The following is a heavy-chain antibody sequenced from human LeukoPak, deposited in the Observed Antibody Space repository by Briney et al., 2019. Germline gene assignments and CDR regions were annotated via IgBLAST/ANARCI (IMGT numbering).Heavy chain of an antibody. CDR1: GFTFSTSW. CDR2: ITQEESER. CDR3: ARGGGDS. V-gene: IGHV3-7*01. Sequence: GGSLRLSCAASGFTFSTSWMNWVRQAPGKGLEWVAMITQEESERYHVDSVKGRFIISRDNVKSSLYLQTNSLRAEDTAVYYCARGGGDSWGQGTLVTVSS. J-gene: IGHJ4*02. D-gene: IGHD3-3*01.